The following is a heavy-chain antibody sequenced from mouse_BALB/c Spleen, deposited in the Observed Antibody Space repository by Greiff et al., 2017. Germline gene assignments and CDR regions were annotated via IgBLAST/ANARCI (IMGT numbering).Heavy chain of an antibody. D-gene: IGHD3-1*01. CDR2: ILPGSGST. CDR1: GYTFSSYW. V-gene: IGHV1-9*01. J-gene: IGHJ4*01. CDR3: ARGGYDYYAMDY. Sequence: VKLVESGAELMKPGASVKISCKATGYTFSSYWIEWVKQRPGHGLEWIGEILPGSGSTNYNEKFKGKATFTADTSSNTAYMQLSSLTSEDSAVYYCARGGYDYYAMDYWGQGTSVTVSS.